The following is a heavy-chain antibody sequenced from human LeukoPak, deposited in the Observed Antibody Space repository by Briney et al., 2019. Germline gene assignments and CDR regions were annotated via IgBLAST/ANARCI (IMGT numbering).Heavy chain of an antibody. CDR1: GLTFSSYA. Sequence: GGSLRRSCAASGLTFSSYAMHWVRQAPGKGLEWVAVISYDGSKKYYADSVKGRFTISRDNSKNTLDLQMSTLRPEDTAVYYCARPWVDSSAHLDHWGQGPLVTVSS. D-gene: IGHD3-22*01. CDR3: ARPWVDSSAHLDH. CDR2: ISYDGSKK. J-gene: IGHJ4*02. V-gene: IGHV3-30-3*01.